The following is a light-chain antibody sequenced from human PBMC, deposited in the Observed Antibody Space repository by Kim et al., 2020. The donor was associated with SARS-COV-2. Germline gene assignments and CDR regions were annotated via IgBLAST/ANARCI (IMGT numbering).Light chain of an antibody. CDR2: SAS. Sequence: DIQMTQSPSSLSASVGDRVTITCRTSQSISRYLNWYQEKPGKDPKLLIYSASSLQSGVPSRFSGSGSGTDFTLTISSLQPEDFATYYCQQSYSTLRTFGQGTKVEIK. J-gene: IGKJ1*01. V-gene: IGKV1-39*01. CDR3: QQSYSTLRT. CDR1: QSISRY.